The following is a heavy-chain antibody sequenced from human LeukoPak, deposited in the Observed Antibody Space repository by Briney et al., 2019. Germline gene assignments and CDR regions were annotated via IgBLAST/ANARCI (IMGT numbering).Heavy chain of an antibody. D-gene: IGHD5-18*01. CDR2: INHSGST. CDR3: AIPSGYSYGPYFQH. Sequence: SETLSLTCAVHGGSFSGYLWSWIRQPPGKGLEYIGEINHSGSTNYNPSLKSRVTISVDTSKNQFSLKLSSVTAADTAVYYCAIPSGYSYGPYFQHWGQGTLVTVSS. J-gene: IGHJ1*01. CDR1: GGSFSGYL. V-gene: IGHV4-34*01.